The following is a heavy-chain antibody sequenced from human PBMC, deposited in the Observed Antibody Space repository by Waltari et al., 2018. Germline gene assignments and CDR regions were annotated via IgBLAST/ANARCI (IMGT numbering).Heavy chain of an antibody. J-gene: IGHJ6*02. CDR1: GFIFSTYG. V-gene: IGHV3-30*18. Sequence: QVQLAESGGGVVQPGRSLRLSCTASGFIFSTYGMHWVRQAPGKGLEWVAVIAYDASNQYYADSVKGRFTISRDNSKNTLYLQMDSLRTEDTAVYYCAKGGSITGTTPYYDYGMDVWGQGTMVTVSS. D-gene: IGHD1-7*01. CDR3: AKGGSITGTTPYYDYGMDV. CDR2: IAYDASNQ.